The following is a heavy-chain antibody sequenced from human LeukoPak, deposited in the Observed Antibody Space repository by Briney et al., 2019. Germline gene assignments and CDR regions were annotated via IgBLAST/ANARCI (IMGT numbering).Heavy chain of an antibody. D-gene: IGHD2-15*01. CDR1: GFTFRSYG. CDR3: AKDLCSGGSCYYFDY. J-gene: IGHJ4*02. V-gene: IGHV3-30*18. Sequence: GSLKLSCSASGFTFRSYGIHWVRQAPGKGLEWVAVISYDGSNKYYADSVKGRFTISRDNSKNTLYLQMNSLRAEDTAVYYCAKDLCSGGSCYYFDYWGQGTLVTVSS. CDR2: ISYDGSNK.